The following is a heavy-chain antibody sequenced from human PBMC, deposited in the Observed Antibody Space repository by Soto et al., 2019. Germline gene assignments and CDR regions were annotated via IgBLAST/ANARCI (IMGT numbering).Heavy chain of an antibody. CDR3: ARGSLEYYDFWSGYYMSGGMDV. V-gene: IGHV1-18*04. CDR1: GYTFTSYG. CDR2: ISAYNGST. D-gene: IGHD3-3*01. J-gene: IGHJ6*02. Sequence: QVQLVQSGAEVKKPGASVKVSCKASGYTFTSYGISWVRQAPGQGLEWMGWISAYNGSTNYAQKLQGRVTMTTDTSTSTAYMELRSLRSDDTAVYYCARGSLEYYDFWSGYYMSGGMDVWGQGTTVTVSS.